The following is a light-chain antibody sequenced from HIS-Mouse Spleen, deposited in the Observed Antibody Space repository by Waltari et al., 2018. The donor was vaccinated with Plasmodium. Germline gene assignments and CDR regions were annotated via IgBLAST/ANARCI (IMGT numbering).Light chain of an antibody. J-gene: IGLJ3*02. CDR2: DTS. V-gene: IGLV7-46*01. CDR3: LLSYSGARGV. Sequence: QAVLTQEPSLTVSPGGSVPLPCVPCTGAVTIGHFPSCFQQKPGQAPRTLIYDTSNKHSWAPARFSGSLLGGKAALTLSGAQPEDEAEYYCLLSYSGARGVFGGGTKLTVL. CDR1: TGAVTIGHF.